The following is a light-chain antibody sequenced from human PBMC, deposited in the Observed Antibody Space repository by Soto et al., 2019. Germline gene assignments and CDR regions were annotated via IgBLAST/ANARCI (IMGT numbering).Light chain of an antibody. J-gene: IGKJ1*01. CDR3: VQSTQFLWT. CDR2: KIS. V-gene: IGKV2-24*01. CDR1: QSLVHSDGDTY. Sequence: DVVMTQTPLSSPVTLGQPASISCRSSQSLVHSDGDTYLSWLLQRPGQPPRLLLFKISHRFSGVPDRFSGSVAVTDFTLQISSVEPEDVGIYYCVQSTQFLWTVGQGPKMDIK.